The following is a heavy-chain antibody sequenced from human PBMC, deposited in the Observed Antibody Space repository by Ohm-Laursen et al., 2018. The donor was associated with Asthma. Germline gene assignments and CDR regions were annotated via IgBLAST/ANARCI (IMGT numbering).Heavy chain of an antibody. J-gene: IGHJ4*02. CDR1: GFTFSSYA. D-gene: IGHD3-10*01. V-gene: IGHV3-23*01. Sequence: SLRLSCTASGFTFSSYAMSWVRQAPGKGLEWVSAISGSGGSTYYADSVKGRFTISRDSSKNTLYLQMNSLRAEDTAVYYCAKEDYYASGSYSDWGQGTLVTVSS. CDR2: ISGSGGST. CDR3: AKEDYYASGSYSD.